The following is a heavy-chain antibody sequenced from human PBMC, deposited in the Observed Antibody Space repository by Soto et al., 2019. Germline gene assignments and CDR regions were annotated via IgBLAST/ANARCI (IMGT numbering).Heavy chain of an antibody. Sequence: QVQLVQSGPELKKPGASVKVSCKASGYTFTDYYVQWVRQSSRLGLEWLGWVNPHSGGTYYLQKFQGRVTMTRDTSIRTAYMEVNSLRSDDTAVYFCARAHRFGEFYFDSWGQGSPVTVSS. CDR3: ARAHRFGEFYFDS. CDR1: GYTFTDYY. V-gene: IGHV1-2*02. J-gene: IGHJ4*02. CDR2: VNPHSGGT. D-gene: IGHD3-10*01.